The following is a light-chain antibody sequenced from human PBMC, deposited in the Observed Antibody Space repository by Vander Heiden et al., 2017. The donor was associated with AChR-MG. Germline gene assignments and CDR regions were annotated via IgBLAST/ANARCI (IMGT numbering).Light chain of an antibody. CDR2: DAS. J-gene: IGKJ4*01. CDR1: QSVSSY. V-gene: IGKV3-11*01. Sequence: EIVLTQSPATLSLSPGERATLPCRASQSVSSYLAWYQQKPGQAPRLLIYDASSRVIGIPARFSGSGSGTDFTLTISSLEPEDFAVYYCQQRSSWPLTFGGGTKVEIK. CDR3: QQRSSWPLT.